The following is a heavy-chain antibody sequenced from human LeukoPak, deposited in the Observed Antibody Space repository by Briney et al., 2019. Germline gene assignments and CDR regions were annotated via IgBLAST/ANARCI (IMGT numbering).Heavy chain of an antibody. J-gene: IGHJ4*02. V-gene: IGHV3-21*01. CDR1: GFTFSSYS. Sequence: GGSLRLSCAASGFTFSSYSMNCVRQAPGKGLEWVSSISSSSSYIYYADSVKGRFTISRDNAKNSLYLQMNSLRAEDTGVYYCARDRLEAVTDDDYFDYWGQGTLVTVSS. CDR2: ISSSSSYI. D-gene: IGHD2-21*02. CDR3: ARDRLEAVTDDDYFDY.